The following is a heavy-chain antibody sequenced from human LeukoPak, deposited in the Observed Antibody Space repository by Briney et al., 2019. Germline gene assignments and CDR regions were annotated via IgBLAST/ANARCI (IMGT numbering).Heavy chain of an antibody. J-gene: IGHJ4*02. D-gene: IGHD3-22*01. V-gene: IGHV5-51*01. CDR1: GYSFTSYW. Sequence: PGESLKISCKGSGYSFTSYWIGWVRQMPGKGLEWMGIIYPGDSDTRYSPSFQGQVTMSVDKSISTAYLQWSSLKASDTAMYYCARGRHYYDSSGYYYLYWGQGTLVTVSS. CDR2: IYPGDSDT. CDR3: ARGRHYYDSSGYYYLY.